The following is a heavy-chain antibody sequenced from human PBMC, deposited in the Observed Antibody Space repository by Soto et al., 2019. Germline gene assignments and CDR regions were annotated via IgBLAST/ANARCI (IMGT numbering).Heavy chain of an antibody. J-gene: IGHJ3*02. V-gene: IGHV3-7*01. D-gene: IGHD2-2*01. CDR1: GFTFSSYW. CDR2: IKQDGSEK. CDR3: AKCSSLHAFDI. Sequence: GGSLRLSCAASGFTFSSYWMSWVRQAPGKGLEWVANIKQDGSEKYYVDSVKGRFTISRDNAKNSLYLQMNSLRAEDTAVYYCAKCSSLHAFDIWGQGTMVTVSS.